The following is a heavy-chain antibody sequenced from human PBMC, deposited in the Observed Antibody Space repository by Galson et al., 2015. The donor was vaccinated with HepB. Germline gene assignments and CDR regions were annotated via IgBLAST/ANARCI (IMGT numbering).Heavy chain of an antibody. CDR3: TRGGYRTGAPCHNPGDY. CDR1: GLTFSNYW. V-gene: IGHV3-74*01. CDR2: IDGDGSST. J-gene: IGHJ4*02. D-gene: IGHD2-8*02. Sequence: SLRLSCAGSGLTFSNYWMHWVRQVPGKGLVWVSRIDGDGSSTNYADSVKGRFTISRDNAENTLYLHMNALRAEDTAVYYCTRGGYRTGAPCHNPGDYWGQGTVVTVSS.